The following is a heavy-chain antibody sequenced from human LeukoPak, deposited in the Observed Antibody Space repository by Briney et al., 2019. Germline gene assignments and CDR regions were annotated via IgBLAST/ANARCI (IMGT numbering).Heavy chain of an antibody. CDR2: ISAYNGNT. J-gene: IGHJ3*02. CDR1: GYTFSRYA. D-gene: IGHD6-19*01. CDR3: ARFGLGKHIEVAGIPFDI. Sequence: ASVKVSCKASGYTFSRYAMNWVRQAPGQGLEWMGWISAYNGNTNYAQKLQGRVTVTTDTSTSTSYMELRSLRSDDTAVYYCARFGLGKHIEVAGIPFDIWGQGTMVTVSS. V-gene: IGHV1-18*01.